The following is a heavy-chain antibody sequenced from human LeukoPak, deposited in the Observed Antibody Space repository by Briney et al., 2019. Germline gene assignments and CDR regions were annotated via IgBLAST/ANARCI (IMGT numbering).Heavy chain of an antibody. Sequence: SETLSLTCTVSGGSISNSYWTWIRQPPGKGLEWIGYIYYSGSTNYNPSLKSRVTISVDTSKNQFSLKLSSVTAADTAVYYCASSRFQYSSSPNWFDPWGQGTLVTVSS. CDR3: ASSRFQYSSSPNWFDP. CDR1: GGSISNSY. V-gene: IGHV4-59*01. CDR2: IYYSGST. J-gene: IGHJ5*02. D-gene: IGHD6-13*01.